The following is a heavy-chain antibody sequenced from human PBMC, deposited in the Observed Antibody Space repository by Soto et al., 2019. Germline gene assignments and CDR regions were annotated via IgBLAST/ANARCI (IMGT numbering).Heavy chain of an antibody. CDR2: IFYTGDT. J-gene: IGHJ4*02. V-gene: IGHV4-39*01. CDR3: ARHPSTVY. CDR1: NDSISSSSKY. Sequence: PSETLSLTCSVSNDSISSSSKYWGWIRQPPGMGLEWIGSIFYTGDTYYNPSLESRVTISVDTSKNQFSLKMTSVIAADTAVYYCARHPSTVYWGQGALVTVSS. D-gene: IGHD4-4*01.